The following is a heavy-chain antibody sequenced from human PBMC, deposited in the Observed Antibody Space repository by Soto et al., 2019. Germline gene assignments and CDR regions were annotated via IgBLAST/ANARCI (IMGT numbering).Heavy chain of an antibody. CDR1: GFTFSSYA. D-gene: IGHD6-6*01. V-gene: IGHV3-23*01. Sequence: LRLSFAASGFTFSSYAMTWVRQAPGKGLEWVSAISSSGGSTYYADSVKGRFTISRDNSKNTLYLQMNSLRVEDTAIYYCARAARPFDYWGQGTLVTVS. CDR2: ISSSGGST. CDR3: ARAARPFDY. J-gene: IGHJ4*02.